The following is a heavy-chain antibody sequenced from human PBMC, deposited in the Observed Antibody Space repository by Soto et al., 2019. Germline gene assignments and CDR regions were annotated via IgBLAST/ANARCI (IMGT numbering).Heavy chain of an antibody. J-gene: IGHJ4*02. CDR1: GGSISSYY. V-gene: IGHV4-59*01. CDR3: ARTVIGGFDY. Sequence: SETLSLTCTVSGGSISSYYCTLIRQPPGKGLEWIAYIYYSGSTNYNPSLKSRVAISGDTSKNQFSLKLSSVTAADTAVYYCARTVIGGFDYWGQGILVTVSS. D-gene: IGHD3-16*02. CDR2: IYYSGST.